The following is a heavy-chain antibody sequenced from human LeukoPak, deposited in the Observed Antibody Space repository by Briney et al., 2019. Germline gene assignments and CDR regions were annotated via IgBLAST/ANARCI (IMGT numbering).Heavy chain of an antibody. V-gene: IGHV3-23*01. CDR3: AKDDFQSGVYSSSWAAPHFDY. CDR2: ISGSGGST. J-gene: IGHJ4*02. Sequence: GVPLRLLCAASGFTFSSYAMSWVRQSPGKALEGVSDISGSGGSTYYADSVKGRFTISRDNYKNTVYLQMNRLRAEDSGVYYCAKDDFQSGVYSSSWAAPHFDYWGQGTLVTVSS. CDR1: GFTFSSYA. D-gene: IGHD6-13*01.